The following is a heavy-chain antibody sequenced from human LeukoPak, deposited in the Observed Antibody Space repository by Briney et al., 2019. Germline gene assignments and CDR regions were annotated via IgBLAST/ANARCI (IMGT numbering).Heavy chain of an antibody. V-gene: IGHV4-59*08. CDR2: IYYSGST. J-gene: IGHJ4*02. CDR1: GGSISSYY. CDR3: ARSYYCGGDCYWTQPLFDY. D-gene: IGHD2-21*02. Sequence: SETLSLTCTVSGGSISSYYWSWIRQPPGKGLEWIGYIYYSGSTNYNPSLKSRVTISVDTSKNQFSLKLSSVTAADTAVYYCARSYYCGGDCYWTQPLFDYWGQGTLVTVSS.